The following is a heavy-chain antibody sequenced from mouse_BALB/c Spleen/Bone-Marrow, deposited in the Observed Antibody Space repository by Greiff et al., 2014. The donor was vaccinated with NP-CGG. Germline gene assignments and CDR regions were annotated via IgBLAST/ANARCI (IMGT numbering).Heavy chain of an antibody. CDR3: TIRGSTMITTGYPIDY. CDR1: GFTFSNYG. D-gene: IGHD2-4*01. J-gene: IGHJ4*01. CDR2: INSDGTYT. Sequence: EVQGVESGGDLVKPGGSLKLSCAASGFTFSNYGMSWVRQTPDKRLEWVATINSDGTYTYYPDSVKGRFTISRDNAKNTLYLQMSSLKSEDTAMYYCTIRGSTMITTGYPIDYWGQATSVTFSS. V-gene: IGHV5-6*01.